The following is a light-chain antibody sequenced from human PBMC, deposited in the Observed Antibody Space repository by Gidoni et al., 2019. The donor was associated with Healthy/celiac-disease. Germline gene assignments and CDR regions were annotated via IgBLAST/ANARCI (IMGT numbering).Light chain of an antibody. V-gene: IGLV2-14*01. J-gene: IGLJ2*01. CDR1: SSDVGGYNY. CDR3: SSYTSSSTPV. Sequence: QSALTQPASVSGSPGHSITISCTGTSSDVGGYNYVSWYQQHPGKAPKLMSYEVSNRPSGVSNRFSGSKSGNTASLTISGLQAEDETDYYCSSYTSSSTPVFGGGTKLTVL. CDR2: EVS.